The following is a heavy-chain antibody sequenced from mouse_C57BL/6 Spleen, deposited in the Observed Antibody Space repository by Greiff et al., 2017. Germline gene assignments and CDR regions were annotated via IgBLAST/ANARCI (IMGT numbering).Heavy chain of an antibody. Sequence: LQESGAELVRPGASVTLSCKASGYTFTDYEMHWVKQTPVHGLEWIGAIDPETGGTAYNQKFKGKAILTADKSSSTAYMELRSLTSEDSAVYYCTKWLLRFAYWGQGTLVTVSA. CDR2: IDPETGGT. CDR3: TKWLLRFAY. V-gene: IGHV1-15*01. J-gene: IGHJ3*01. CDR1: GYTFTDYE. D-gene: IGHD2-3*01.